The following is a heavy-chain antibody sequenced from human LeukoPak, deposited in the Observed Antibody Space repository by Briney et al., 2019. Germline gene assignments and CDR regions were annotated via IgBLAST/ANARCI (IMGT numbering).Heavy chain of an antibody. CDR1: GFTFSSYA. Sequence: PGGSLRLSCAASGFTFSSYAMHWVRQAPGKGLEWVAVISYDGSNKYYADSVKGRFTISRDNSKNTLYLQMNSLRAEDTAVYYCARDQSSCPDYWGQGTLVTVSS. D-gene: IGHD2-2*01. CDR2: ISYDGSNK. J-gene: IGHJ4*02. V-gene: IGHV3-30-3*01. CDR3: ARDQSSCPDY.